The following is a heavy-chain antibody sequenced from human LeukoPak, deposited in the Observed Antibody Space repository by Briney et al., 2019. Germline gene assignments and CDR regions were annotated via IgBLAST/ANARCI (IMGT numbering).Heavy chain of an antibody. CDR2: IWYDGSNK. CDR1: GFTFSSYG. V-gene: IGHV3-33*01. J-gene: IGHJ4*02. CDR3: ARDLGGNADY. Sequence: GGSLRLSCAASGFTFSSYGKHWVRQAPGKGLEWVAMIWYDGSNKYYADSVKGRFTISRDNSKNTLYLQMNSLRAEDTAVYYCARDLGGNADYWGQGTLVTVSS. D-gene: IGHD4-23*01.